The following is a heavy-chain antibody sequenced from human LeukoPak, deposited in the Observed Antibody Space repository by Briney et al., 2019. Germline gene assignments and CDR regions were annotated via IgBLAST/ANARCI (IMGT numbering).Heavy chain of an antibody. Sequence: GGSLRLSCAASGFTFSNYNMNWVRQAPGKGLEWVSFISSSSSTIYYADSVKGRFIISRDNAKNSLYLQMNSLRAEDTAVYYCVREEDFDYWGQGIQVTVSS. V-gene: IGHV3-48*01. J-gene: IGHJ4*02. CDR1: GFTFSNYN. CDR3: VREEDFDY. CDR2: ISSSSSTI.